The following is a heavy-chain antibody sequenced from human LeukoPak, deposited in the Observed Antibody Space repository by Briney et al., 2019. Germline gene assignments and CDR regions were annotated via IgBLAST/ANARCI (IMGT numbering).Heavy chain of an antibody. J-gene: IGHJ4*02. CDR1: GYTFTGYY. CDR3: ARLIAARVPFDY. Sequence: ASVKVSCKASGYTFTGYYMHWVRQAPGEGLEWMGWINPNSGGTNYAQKFQGRVTMTRDTSISTAYMELSRLRSDDTAVYYCARLIAARVPFDYWGQGTLVTISP. D-gene: IGHD6-6*01. V-gene: IGHV1-2*02. CDR2: INPNSGGT.